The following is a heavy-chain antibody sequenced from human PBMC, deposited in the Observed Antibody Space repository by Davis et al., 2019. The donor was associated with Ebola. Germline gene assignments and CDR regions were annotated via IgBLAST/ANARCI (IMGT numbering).Heavy chain of an antibody. V-gene: IGHV3-11*04. Sequence: GESLKISCAASGFTFSDYYMTWLRQAPGKGLAWVSYVSSIGTTIYYTDSVKGRFTISRDNSKNLLLLEMSSLRAEDTAVYYCAREGFYFYGMDVWGQGTTVTVSS. D-gene: IGHD2/OR15-2a*01. CDR2: VSSIGTTI. CDR3: AREGFYFYGMDV. J-gene: IGHJ6*02. CDR1: GFTFSDYY.